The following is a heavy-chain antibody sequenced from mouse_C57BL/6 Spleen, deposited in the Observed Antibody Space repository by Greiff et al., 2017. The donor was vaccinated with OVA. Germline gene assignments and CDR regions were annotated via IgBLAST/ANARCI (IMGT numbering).Heavy chain of an antibody. V-gene: IGHV1-64*01. J-gene: IGHJ4*01. CDR3: ARSLASKDAMDY. CDR1: GYTFTSYW. D-gene: IGHD2-10*02. Sequence: QVQLQQPGAELVKPGASVKLSCKASGYTFTSYWMHWVKQRPGQGLEWIGMIHPNSGSTNYNEKFKSKATLTVDKSSSTAYMQLSSLTSEDSAVYYCARSLASKDAMDYWGQGTTLTVSS. CDR2: IHPNSGST.